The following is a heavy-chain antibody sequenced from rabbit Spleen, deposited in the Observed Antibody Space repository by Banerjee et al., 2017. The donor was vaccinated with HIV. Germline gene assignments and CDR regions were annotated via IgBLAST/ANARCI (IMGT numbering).Heavy chain of an antibody. Sequence: QEQLEESGGGLVQPEGSLTLTCTASGFSFSSSYYMCWVRQAPGKGLEWIACISAGSSGSTYYASWAKGRFTISKTSSTTVTLQMTSLTAADTAAYFCARDGYSRGWGIVLYYFNLWGPGTLVTVS. D-gene: IGHD4-1*01. CDR2: ISAGSSGST. CDR1: GFSFSSSYY. CDR3: ARDGYSRGWGIVLYYFNL. V-gene: IGHV1S45*01. J-gene: IGHJ4*01.